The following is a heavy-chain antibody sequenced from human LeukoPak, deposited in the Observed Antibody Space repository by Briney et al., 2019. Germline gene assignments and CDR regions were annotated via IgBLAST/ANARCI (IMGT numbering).Heavy chain of an antibody. CDR3: ARGRGYCGGDCTRVGFDY. CDR1: GYTFTGYY. V-gene: IGHV1-2*02. J-gene: IGHJ4*02. Sequence: ASVKVSCKASGYTFTGYYMHWVRQAPGQGLEWMGWINPNSGGTNYAQKFQGRVTMTRDTSISTAYMELSRLRSDDTAVYYCARGRGYCGGDCTRVGFDYWGQGTLVTVSS. D-gene: IGHD2-21*02. CDR2: INPNSGGT.